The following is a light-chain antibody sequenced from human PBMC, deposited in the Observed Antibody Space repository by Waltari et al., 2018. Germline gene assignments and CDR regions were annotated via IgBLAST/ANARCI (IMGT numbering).Light chain of an antibody. CDR2: AAS. CDR3: QHYATAPPYT. Sequence: EIVLTQSPGTLSLSPAQTATLSCWASQSVSSSFFAWYQQRPGQAPRLLIYAASKRATGIPDRFSGSGSGTDFTLTISRLEPEDFALYYCQHYATAPPYTFGQGTKLEIK. V-gene: IGKV3-20*01. CDR1: QSVSSSF. J-gene: IGKJ2*01.